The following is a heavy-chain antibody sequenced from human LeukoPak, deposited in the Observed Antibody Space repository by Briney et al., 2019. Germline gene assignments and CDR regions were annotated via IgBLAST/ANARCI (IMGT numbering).Heavy chain of an antibody. Sequence: GESLKISCKGSGYSFTSYWISWVRQMPGKGLEWMGRIDPSDSYTNYSPSFQGHVTISADKSISTAYLQWSSLKASDTAMYYCARHRDYYDSSENWFDPWGQGTLVTVSS. V-gene: IGHV5-10-1*01. J-gene: IGHJ5*02. D-gene: IGHD3-22*01. CDR2: IDPSDSYT. CDR3: ARHRDYYDSSENWFDP. CDR1: GYSFTSYW.